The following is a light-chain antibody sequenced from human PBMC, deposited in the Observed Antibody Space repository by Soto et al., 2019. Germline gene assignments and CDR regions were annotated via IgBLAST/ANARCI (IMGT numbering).Light chain of an antibody. J-gene: IGLJ3*02. V-gene: IGLV1-44*01. CDR1: YSNIGSNT. CDR2: RNN. CDR3: ATWDDSLYGVV. Sequence: QSVLTQSPSTSGTPGQRVTIPCSGRYSNIGSNTVIWYQHFPGTAPKLLISRNNQRPSGVPDRFSGSTSGTSASLAISGLQSGDEADYYCATWDDSLYGVVFGGGTKLTVL.